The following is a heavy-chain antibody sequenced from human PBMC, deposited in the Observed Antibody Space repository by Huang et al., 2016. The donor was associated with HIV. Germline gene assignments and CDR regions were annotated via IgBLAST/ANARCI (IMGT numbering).Heavy chain of an antibody. CDR2: IYPVESKS. Sequence: EVQLVQSGAEVKKPGESLKISCTGSGYSFSIYWVAWVRQMPGKGLEWMGIIYPVESKSTYSPSFEGHVSISVDKSINTVYPHWSSLKASDTAIYYCAKGRRAFDVWGQGTWVTVSS. J-gene: IGHJ3*01. CDR3: AKGRRAFDV. V-gene: IGHV5-51*03. CDR1: GYSFSIYW.